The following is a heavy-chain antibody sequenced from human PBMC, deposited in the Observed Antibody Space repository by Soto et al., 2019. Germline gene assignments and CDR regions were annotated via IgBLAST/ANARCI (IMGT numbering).Heavy chain of an antibody. J-gene: IGHJ6*04. CDR1: GGTFRSYA. D-gene: IGHD5-12*01. V-gene: IGHV1-69*13. Sequence: SVNVSCKASGGTFRSYAISWVRQAPGQGLEWMGGIIPIFGTANYAQKFQGRVTITADESTSTAYMELSSLRSEDTAVYYCGRATSHYIVATFYYGKDVWREGTTVTVSS. CDR2: IIPIFGTA. CDR3: GRATSHYIVATFYYGKDV.